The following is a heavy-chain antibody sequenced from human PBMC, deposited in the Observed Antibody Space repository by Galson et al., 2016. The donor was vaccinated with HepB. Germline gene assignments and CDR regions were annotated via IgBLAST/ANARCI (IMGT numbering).Heavy chain of an antibody. CDR2: ISWNSGSI. D-gene: IGHD1-26*01. V-gene: IGHV3-9*01. Sequence: LRLSCAASGFIFKDYAMHWVRQAPGKGLEWVSSISWNSGSIGYADSVKGRSTISRDNAKNSLYLQMNSLRAEDTAFYYCAQDKASMSVGATNFQHWGQGTLVTVSS. J-gene: IGHJ1*01. CDR1: GFIFKDYA. CDR3: AQDKASMSVGATNFQH.